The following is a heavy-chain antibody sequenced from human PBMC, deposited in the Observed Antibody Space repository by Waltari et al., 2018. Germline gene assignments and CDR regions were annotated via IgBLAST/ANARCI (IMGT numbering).Heavy chain of an antibody. J-gene: IGHJ4*02. V-gene: IGHV4-39*01. CDR3: ARAPSGYDPFDY. Sequence: QLQLQESGPGLVKPSETLSLTCTVSGGSISRSSSYWGWLRQPQGKGLEWIGSIYYGGSTYYNPSLKSRVTISVDTSKNQFSLKLSSVTAADTAVYYCARAPSGYDPFDYWGQGTLVTVSS. CDR2: IYYGGST. CDR1: GGSISRSSSY. D-gene: IGHD5-12*01.